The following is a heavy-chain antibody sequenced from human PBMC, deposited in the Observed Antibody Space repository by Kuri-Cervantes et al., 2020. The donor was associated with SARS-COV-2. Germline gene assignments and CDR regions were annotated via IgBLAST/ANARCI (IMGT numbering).Heavy chain of an antibody. D-gene: IGHD6-13*01. Sequence: GSLRLSCAVYGGSFSGYYWSWIRQPPGKGLEWIGEINHSGSTNYNPSLKSRVTISVDTSKNQFSLKLSSVTAADTAVYYCARDRDGAAAGAFDYWGQGTLVPSPQ. CDR3: ARDRDGAAAGAFDY. CDR1: GGSFSGYY. V-gene: IGHV4-34*01. CDR2: INHSGST. J-gene: IGHJ4*02.